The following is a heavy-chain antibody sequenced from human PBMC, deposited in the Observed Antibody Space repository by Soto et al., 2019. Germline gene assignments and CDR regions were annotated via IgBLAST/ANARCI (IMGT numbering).Heavy chain of an antibody. CDR1: GYTFTSYA. V-gene: IGHV1-3*01. D-gene: IGHD2-15*01. CDR3: ATSNPLYCSGGSCDRDAFDI. J-gene: IGHJ3*02. Sequence: GASVKVSCKASGYTFTSYAMHWVRQAPGQRLEWMGWINAGNGNTKYSQKFQGRVTITRDTSASTAYMELSSLRSEDTAVYYCATSNPLYCSGGSCDRDAFDIWGQGTMVTVSS. CDR2: INAGNGNT.